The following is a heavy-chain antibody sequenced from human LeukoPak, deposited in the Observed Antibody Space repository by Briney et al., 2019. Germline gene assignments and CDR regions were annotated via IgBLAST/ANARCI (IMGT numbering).Heavy chain of an antibody. CDR3: AREAVVAATPYYFDY. V-gene: IGHV1-69*13. Sequence: ASVKVSCKASGGTFSSYAISWVRQAPGQGLEWMGGIIPIFGTANYAQKFQGRVTITADESTSTAYMELRSLRSDDTAVYYCAREAVVAATPYYFDYWGQGTLVTVSS. D-gene: IGHD2-15*01. CDR2: IIPIFGTA. J-gene: IGHJ4*02. CDR1: GGTFSSYA.